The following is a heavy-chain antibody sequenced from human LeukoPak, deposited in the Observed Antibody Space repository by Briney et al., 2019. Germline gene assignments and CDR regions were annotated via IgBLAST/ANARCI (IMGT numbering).Heavy chain of an antibody. CDR2: INPNSGGT. J-gene: IGHJ6*02. CDR3: ASLRYGSGSYFSYYGMDV. CDR1: GYTFTGYY. V-gene: IGHV1-2*02. Sequence: ASVKVSCKASGYTFTGYYVHWVRQAPGQGLEWMGWINPNSGGTNYAQKFQGRVTMTRDTSISTAYMELSRLRSDDTAVYYCASLRYGSGSYFSYYGMDVWGQGTTVTVSS. D-gene: IGHD3-10*01.